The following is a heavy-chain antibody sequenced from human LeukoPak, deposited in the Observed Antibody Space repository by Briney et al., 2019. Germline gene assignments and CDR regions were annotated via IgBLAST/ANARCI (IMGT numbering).Heavy chain of an antibody. CDR1: GYSIRNGYY. CDR3: ARALRYFDWLSTSPEYNWFDP. V-gene: IGHV3-11*04. CDR2: ISSSSSTI. J-gene: IGHJ5*02. Sequence: LSLTCAVSGYSIRNGYYWGWIRQSPGKGLEWVSYISSSSSTIYYADSVKGRFTISRDNAKNSLYLQMNSLRAEDTAVYYCARALRYFDWLSTSPEYNWFDPWGQGTLVTVSS. D-gene: IGHD3-9*01.